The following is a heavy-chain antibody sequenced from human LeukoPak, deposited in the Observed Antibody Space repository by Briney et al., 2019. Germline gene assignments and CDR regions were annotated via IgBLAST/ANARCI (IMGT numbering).Heavy chain of an antibody. CDR2: LSGNGDA. J-gene: IGHJ4*02. V-gene: IGHV3-23*01. CDR3: AKASLVSTADAVL. Sequence: PGGSPRLSCVALGFILSSYAMSWVRATPARRLEWGSSLSGNGDAFYADSVKGGFTLSRDESRNTVYLQLNKLRVEHTAIYFCAKASLVSTADAVLGGQGTVVTVSS. D-gene: IGHD3-16*01. CDR1: GFILSSYA.